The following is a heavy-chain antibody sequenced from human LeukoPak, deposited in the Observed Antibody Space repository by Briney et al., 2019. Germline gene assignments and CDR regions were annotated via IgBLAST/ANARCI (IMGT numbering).Heavy chain of an antibody. D-gene: IGHD1/OR15-1a*01. CDR1: GVSISSGSYY. J-gene: IGHJ4*02. CDR2: IYTSGGT. Sequence: SETLSLTCTVSGVSISSGSYYWSWIRQPAGKGLEWIGRIYTSGGTNYNPSLKSRVTISVDTSKNQFSLKLSSVTAADTAVYYCARNKILWGQGTLVTVSS. CDR3: ARNKIL. V-gene: IGHV4-61*02.